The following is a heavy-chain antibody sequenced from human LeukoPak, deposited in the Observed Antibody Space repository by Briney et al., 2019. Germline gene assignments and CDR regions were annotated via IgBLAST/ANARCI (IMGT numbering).Heavy chain of an antibody. J-gene: IGHJ3*01. CDR2: IFHSGYT. D-gene: IGHD3-22*01. V-gene: IGHV4-31*03. CDR1: GGSISSDGYY. CDR3: ARDGNWYYYDSSGNSHRRGAFDV. Sequence: SQTLSLTCSVSGGSISSDGYYWSWIRQHPGKGLEWIGYIFHSGYTYYNPSLRSRVTISVDTSKNLFSLKLISVTAADTAVYYCARDGNWYYYDSSGNSHRRGAFDVWGQGTMVTVSS.